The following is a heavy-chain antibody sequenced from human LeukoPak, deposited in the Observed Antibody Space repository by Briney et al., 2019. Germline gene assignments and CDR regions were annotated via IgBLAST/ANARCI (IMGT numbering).Heavy chain of an antibody. CDR3: AKVRAPRQYYFDY. Sequence: PGGSLRLSCAASGFTFSSYAMHWVRQAPGKGLEWVAIISSDGSNKYYADSVKGRFTISRDNSKNTLYLQMNSLRAEDTAVYYCAKVRAPRQYYFDYWGQGTLVTVSS. CDR2: ISSDGSNK. J-gene: IGHJ4*02. D-gene: IGHD3-10*01. CDR1: GFTFSSYA. V-gene: IGHV3-30*04.